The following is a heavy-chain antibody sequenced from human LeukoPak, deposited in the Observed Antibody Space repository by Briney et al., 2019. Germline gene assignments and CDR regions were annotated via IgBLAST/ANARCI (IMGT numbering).Heavy chain of an antibody. CDR1: GFTFSSYN. J-gene: IGHJ4*02. Sequence: PGGSLRLSCAASGFTFSSYNMNWVRQAPGKGLEWVAVISYDGSNKYYADSVKGRFTISRDNSKNTLYLQMNSLRAEDTAVYYCAKDGDSHAADYWGQGTLVTVSS. CDR3: AKDGDSHAADY. D-gene: IGHD2-15*01. CDR2: ISYDGSNK. V-gene: IGHV3-30*18.